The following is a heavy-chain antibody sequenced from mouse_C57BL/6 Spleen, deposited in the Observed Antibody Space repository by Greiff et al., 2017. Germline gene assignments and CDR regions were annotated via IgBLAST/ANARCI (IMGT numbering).Heavy chain of an antibody. CDR2: IDPETGGT. J-gene: IGHJ3*01. Sequence: VQLQQSGAELVRPGASVTLSCKASGYTFTDYEMHWVKQTPVHGLEWIGAIDPETGGTAYNQKFKGKAILTADKSSSTAYMELRSLTSEDSAVYYCTRGELDSPWFAYWGQGTLVTVSA. D-gene: IGHD1-3*01. CDR3: TRGELDSPWFAY. CDR1: GYTFTDYE. V-gene: IGHV1-15*01.